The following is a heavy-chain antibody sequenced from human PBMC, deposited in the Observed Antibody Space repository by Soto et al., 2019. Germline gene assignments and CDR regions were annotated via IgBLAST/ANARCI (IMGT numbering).Heavy chain of an antibody. D-gene: IGHD6-19*01. CDR2: ISAYNGNT. CDR1: GYTFTSYG. Sequence: QVQLVQSGAEVKKPGASVKVSCKASGYTFTSYGISWVRQAPGQGLEWMGWISAYNGNTNYAQKHEGRVTRTAVTSTSTANMEGTSLTSNDRAVYYCARDRGLIAVAGTFYICGEGTMVAVSS. J-gene: IGHJ3*02. CDR3: ARDRGLIAVAGTFYI. V-gene: IGHV1-18*01.